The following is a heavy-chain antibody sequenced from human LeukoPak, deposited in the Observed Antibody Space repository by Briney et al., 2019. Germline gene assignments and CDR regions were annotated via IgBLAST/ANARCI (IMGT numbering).Heavy chain of an antibody. Sequence: SETLSLTCAVYGGSFSGYYWSWIRQPPGKGLEWIGEINHSGSTNYNPSLKSRVTISVDTSKNQFSLQLSSVTAADTAVYYCARRRGITMVRANWFDPWGQGTLVTVSS. CDR2: INHSGST. CDR1: GGSFSGYY. J-gene: IGHJ5*02. CDR3: ARRRGITMVRANWFDP. V-gene: IGHV4-34*01. D-gene: IGHD3-10*01.